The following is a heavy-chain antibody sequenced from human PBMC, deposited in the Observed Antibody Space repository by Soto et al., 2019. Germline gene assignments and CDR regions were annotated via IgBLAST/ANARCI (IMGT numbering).Heavy chain of an antibody. V-gene: IGHV1-18*01. Sequence: ASVKVSCKASGYTFTSYGISWVRQAPGQGLEWLGWISPYDDSTKYAQILQGRVSMTTDTSSNTAYMELRSLRSDDTAMYYCARGGYYDSSGSRNYHYYGMNVWGQGTTVTVSS. CDR3: ARGGYYDSSGSRNYHYYGMNV. D-gene: IGHD3-22*01. J-gene: IGHJ6*02. CDR2: ISPYDDST. CDR1: GYTFTSYG.